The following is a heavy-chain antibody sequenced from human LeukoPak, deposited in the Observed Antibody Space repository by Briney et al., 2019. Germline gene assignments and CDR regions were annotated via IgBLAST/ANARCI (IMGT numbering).Heavy chain of an antibody. D-gene: IGHD1-26*01. J-gene: IGHJ3*02. CDR2: ISYDGSNK. Sequence: PGGSLRLPCAASGFTFSSYGMHWVRQAPGKGLEWVAVISYDGSNKYYADSVKGRFTISRDNSKNTLYLQMNSLRAEDTALYYCARVKSSGSYISPAYAFDIWGRGTMVTVSS. CDR1: GFTFSSYG. CDR3: ARVKSSGSYISPAYAFDI. V-gene: IGHV3-30*03.